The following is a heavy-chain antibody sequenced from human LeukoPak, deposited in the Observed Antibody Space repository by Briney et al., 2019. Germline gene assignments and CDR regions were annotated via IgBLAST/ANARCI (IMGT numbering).Heavy chain of an antibody. CDR1: GLAFSAYK. CDR3: ARDTPGDGIDY. V-gene: IGHV3-74*01. D-gene: IGHD5-24*01. J-gene: IGHJ4*02. Sequence: GGSMRLSCAASGLAFSAYKMHWVRQVPGEGLMWVSHINNDGSSATYADSVKGRFTISRDNAKNTLYLQMNCLRVEDTAVYYCARDTPGDGIDYWGLGTLVTVSS. CDR2: INNDGSSA.